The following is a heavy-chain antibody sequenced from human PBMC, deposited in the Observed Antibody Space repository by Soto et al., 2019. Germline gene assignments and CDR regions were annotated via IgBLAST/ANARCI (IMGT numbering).Heavy chain of an antibody. CDR2: IIPIFGTA. CDR3: AREQQQLVLGPYYYYGMDV. J-gene: IGHJ6*02. D-gene: IGHD6-13*01. CDR1: GGTFSSYA. V-gene: IGHV1-69*01. Sequence: QVQLVQSGAELKKPGSSVKVSCKASGGTFSSYAISWVRQAPGQGLEWMGGIIPIFGTANYAQKFQGRVTITADESTSTAYMELSSLRSEDTAVYYCAREQQQLVLGPYYYYGMDVWGQGTTVTVSS.